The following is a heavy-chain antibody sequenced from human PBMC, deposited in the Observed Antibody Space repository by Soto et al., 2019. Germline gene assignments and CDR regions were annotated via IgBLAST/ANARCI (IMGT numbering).Heavy chain of an antibody. Sequence: QVQLQESGPGLVKPSETLSLTCTVSGGTISSWYWSWIRQPPGKGLEWIGYIYYSGSTNCNPSLKSRVTISVDTSKNQFSLKLSTVTAEDTAVYYCARRYGSAIDYWGQGTLVTVSS. CDR3: ARRYGSAIDY. CDR1: GGTISSWY. V-gene: IGHV4-59*08. CDR2: IYYSGST. J-gene: IGHJ4*02. D-gene: IGHD1-26*01.